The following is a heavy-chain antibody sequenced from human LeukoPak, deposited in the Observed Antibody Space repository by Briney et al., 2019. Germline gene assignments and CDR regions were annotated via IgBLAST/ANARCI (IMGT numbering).Heavy chain of an antibody. CDR1: GGSISSGGYY. Sequence: PSETLSLTCTVSGGSISSGGYYWSWIRQHPGKGLEWIGYIYYSGSTYYNPSLKSRVTISVDTSKNQFSLKLSSVTAADTAVYYCASLTVTTSVDYWGQGTLVTVSS. V-gene: IGHV4-31*03. CDR2: IYYSGST. CDR3: ASLTVTTSVDY. J-gene: IGHJ4*02. D-gene: IGHD4-17*01.